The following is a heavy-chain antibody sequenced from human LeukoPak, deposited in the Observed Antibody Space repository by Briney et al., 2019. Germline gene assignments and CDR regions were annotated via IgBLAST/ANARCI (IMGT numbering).Heavy chain of an antibody. CDR1: GFTLRNYW. J-gene: IGHJ5*02. CDR3: GSTSGP. V-gene: IGHV3-7*01. CDR2: IKEDGSEK. D-gene: IGHD1-26*01. Sequence: GGSLRLSCAASGFTLRNYWMRWVRQAPGKGLEWVANIKEDGSEKYYVDSVRGRFTVSIDHAKNSPYLQMSSLRVEDSAVYYCGSTSGPWGQGTLVTVSS.